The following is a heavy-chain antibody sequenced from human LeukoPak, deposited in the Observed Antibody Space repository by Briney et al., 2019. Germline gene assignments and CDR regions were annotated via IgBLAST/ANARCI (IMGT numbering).Heavy chain of an antibody. CDR3: ARVSPNTAMVSFDN. CDR2: TNPNSGDT. V-gene: IGHV1-2*02. Sequence: ASVKVSCKASGYRFTDHLIHWIRQAPGQGLEWMGWTNPNSGDTISAQKFQGRVTMTRDTSISTAYMELSRLRSDDTAVYYCARVSPNTAMVSFDNWGQGTLVTVSS. J-gene: IGHJ4*02. D-gene: IGHD5-18*01. CDR1: GYRFTDHL.